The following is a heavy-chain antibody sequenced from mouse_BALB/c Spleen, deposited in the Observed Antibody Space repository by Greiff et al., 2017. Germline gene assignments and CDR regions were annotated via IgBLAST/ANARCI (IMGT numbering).Heavy chain of an antibody. J-gene: IGHJ2*01. Sequence: SGAELVKPGASVKLSCTASGFNIKDTYMHWVKQRPEQGLEWIGRIDPANGNTKYDPKFQGKATITADTSSNTAYLQLSSLTSEDTAVYYCARSDGSDFDYWGQGTTLTVSS. CDR1: GFNIKDTY. D-gene: IGHD1-1*01. CDR2: IDPANGNT. CDR3: ARSDGSDFDY. V-gene: IGHV14-3*02.